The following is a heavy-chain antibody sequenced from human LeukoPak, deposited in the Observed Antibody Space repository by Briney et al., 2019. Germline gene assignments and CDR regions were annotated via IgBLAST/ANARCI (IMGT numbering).Heavy chain of an antibody. V-gene: IGHV3-30*18. D-gene: IGHD6-13*01. J-gene: IGHJ4*02. CDR2: ISYDANVK. CDR3: AKDRSTTWACDY. Sequence: GGSLRLSCAASGFTFSSDAMHWVRQAPGKGLEWVAFISYDANVKRYADSVKGRFTISRDNSENTVYLQMSSLRPEDTAVYHCAKDRSTTWACDYWGQGTLVTVSS. CDR1: GFTFSSDA.